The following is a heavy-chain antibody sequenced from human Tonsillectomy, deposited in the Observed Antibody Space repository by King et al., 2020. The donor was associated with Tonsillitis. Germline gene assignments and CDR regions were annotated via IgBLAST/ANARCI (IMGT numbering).Heavy chain of an antibody. J-gene: IGHJ4*02. D-gene: IGHD3-22*01. CDR1: GGSISSYY. Sequence: LQLQESGPGLVKPSETLSLTCTVSGGSISSYYWTWLRQPPGKGLEWIGNIYNSGYTNYNPSLKSRVTISVDTSKNQFSLKLSSVTTADTAVYYCARGNLNYYDSSGLSYFDYWGQGTLVTVSS. CDR3: ARGNLNYYDSSGLSYFDY. V-gene: IGHV4-59*01. CDR2: IYNSGYT.